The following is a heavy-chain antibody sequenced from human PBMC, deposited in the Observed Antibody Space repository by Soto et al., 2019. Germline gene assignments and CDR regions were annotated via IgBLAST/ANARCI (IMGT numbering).Heavy chain of an antibody. Sequence: PSVKVSCKASGGTFSSYAISWVRQAPGQGLGWMGGIIPIFGTANYAQKFQGRVTITADESTSTAYMELSSLRSEDTAVYYCASPPSKQQLVKFAFDIWGQGSMVTVSS. D-gene: IGHD6-13*01. CDR2: IIPIFGTA. CDR3: ASPPSKQQLVKFAFDI. CDR1: GGTFSSYA. V-gene: IGHV1-69*13. J-gene: IGHJ3*02.